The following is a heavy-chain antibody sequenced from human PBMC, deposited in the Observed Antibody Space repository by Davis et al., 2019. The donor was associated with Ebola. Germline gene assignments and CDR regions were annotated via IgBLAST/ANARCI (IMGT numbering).Heavy chain of an antibody. V-gene: IGHV3-33*01. D-gene: IGHD6-19*01. CDR1: GFTFSDYG. CDR2: IWYNGVNK. Sequence: GGSLRLSCAVSGFTFSDYGMHWVRQAPGKGLEWVAVIWYNGVNKYYADSVKGRFTISRDNSKNTLYLQMNSLRAEDTAVYYCATTPQYSSGQNKPFDYWGQGTLVTVSS. CDR3: ATTPQYSSGQNKPFDY. J-gene: IGHJ4*02.